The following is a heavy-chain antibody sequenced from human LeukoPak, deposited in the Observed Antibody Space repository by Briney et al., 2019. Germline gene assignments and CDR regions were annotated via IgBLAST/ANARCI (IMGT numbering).Heavy chain of an antibody. CDR2: IIPIFGTA. Sequence: ASVKVSCKASGGTFSSYAISWVRQAPGQGLEWMGRIIPIFGTANYAQKFQGRVTITADESTSTAYMELRSLRSDDTAVYYCARDRGSTNWNYDGEFDYWGQGTLVTVSS. CDR3: ARDRGSTNWNYDGEFDY. V-gene: IGHV1-69*13. CDR1: GGTFSSYA. J-gene: IGHJ4*02. D-gene: IGHD1-7*01.